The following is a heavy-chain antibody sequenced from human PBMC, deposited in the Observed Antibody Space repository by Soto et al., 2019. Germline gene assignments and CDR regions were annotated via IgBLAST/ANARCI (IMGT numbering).Heavy chain of an antibody. V-gene: IGHV3-30*18. D-gene: IGHD2-21*02. CDR1: GFTFSSYG. Sequence: ESGGGVVQPGRSLRLSCAASGFTFSSYGMHWVRQAPGKGLEWVAVISYDGSNKYYADSVKGRFTISRDNSKNTLYLQMNSLRAEDTAVYYCAKGSHIVVVTAIDYWGQGTLVTVSS. CDR2: ISYDGSNK. CDR3: AKGSHIVVVTAIDY. J-gene: IGHJ4*02.